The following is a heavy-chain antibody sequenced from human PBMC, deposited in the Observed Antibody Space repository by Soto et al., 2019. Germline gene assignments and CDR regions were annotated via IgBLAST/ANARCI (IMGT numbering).Heavy chain of an antibody. Sequence: TGGSLRLSCADSGFIFSSYAMSWGRQAPGKGLEWVSAFSGTTTSTYYAASVKGRFTISRDNSKNTLYLQMNSLKAEDTAVYYCAKGQKWERPFDYWGQGALVTVSS. V-gene: IGHV3-23*01. CDR3: AKGQKWERPFDY. CDR2: FSGTTTST. D-gene: IGHD1-26*01. CDR1: GFIFSSYA. J-gene: IGHJ4*02.